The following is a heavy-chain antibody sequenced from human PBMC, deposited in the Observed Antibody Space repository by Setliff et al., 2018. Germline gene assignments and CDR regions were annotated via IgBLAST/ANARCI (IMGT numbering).Heavy chain of an antibody. CDR2: ISSSSSYI. Sequence: PGESLKISCAASGFTFSSYSMNWVRQAPGKGLEWVSSISSSSSYIYYADSVKGRFTISRDNAKNSLYLQMNSLRAEDTAVYYCAAARITIFGVATPLDYWGQGTLVTVSS. CDR1: GFTFSSYS. V-gene: IGHV3-21*01. CDR3: AAARITIFGVATPLDY. J-gene: IGHJ4*02. D-gene: IGHD3-3*01.